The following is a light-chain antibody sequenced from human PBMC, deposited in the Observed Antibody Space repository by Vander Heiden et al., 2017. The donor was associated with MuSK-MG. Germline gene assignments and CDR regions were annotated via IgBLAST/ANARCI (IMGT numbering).Light chain of an antibody. CDR1: QSIGTF. CDR3: QQRYNIPYT. V-gene: IGKV1-39*01. Sequence: DIQMTQSPSSLSASVGDRVTITCRASQSIGTFLNWYQHKPGKGPNLLIDAATNLQTGVASRFNGSGSGTEFTLTISNLQPEDFATYYCQQRYNIPYTFGQGTKLDI. CDR2: AAT. J-gene: IGKJ2*01.